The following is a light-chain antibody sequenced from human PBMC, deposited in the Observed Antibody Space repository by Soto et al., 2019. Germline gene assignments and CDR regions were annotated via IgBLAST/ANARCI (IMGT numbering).Light chain of an antibody. CDR3: CSFAGSHTLYV. CDR1: SSDVGGYDF. CDR2: DVT. V-gene: IGLV2-11*01. Sequence: QSVLTQPRSVSGSPGQSVTISCTGNSSDVGGYDFVSWYQQHPAKAPKLIIFDVTKRPSGVPDRFSGSKSGNTASLTISGLQAEDEADYYCCSFAGSHTLYVFGTGTKVTVL. J-gene: IGLJ1*01.